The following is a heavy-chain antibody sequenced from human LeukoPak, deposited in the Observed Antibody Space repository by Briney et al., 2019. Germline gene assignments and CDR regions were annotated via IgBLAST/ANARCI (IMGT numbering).Heavy chain of an antibody. J-gene: IGHJ4*02. Sequence: GGSLRLSCATSGFDFSDAWMNWVRQAPGKGLEWVGRVKSKTDGGTTDYGAPVKGRFTISREDSKNTLYLQMDSLKTEDTAVYYCSTLGYCTNGECYGFDYWGQGTLVTVSS. D-gene: IGHD2-8*01. CDR3: STLGYCTNGECYGFDY. V-gene: IGHV3-15*01. CDR1: GFDFSDAW. CDR2: VKSKTDGGTT.